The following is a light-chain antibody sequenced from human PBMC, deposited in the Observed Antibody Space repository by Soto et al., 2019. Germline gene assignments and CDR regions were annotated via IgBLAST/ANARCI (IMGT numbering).Light chain of an antibody. J-gene: IGKJ5*01. CDR3: QQYGSSPLVT. CDR1: QTVRSSS. CDR2: GAS. V-gene: IGKV3-20*01. Sequence: DIVLTQSPGTLSLSPGERATLSCRASQTVRSSSLAWYQQKPGQAPRLLIFGASTRAAGFPDRFSGSGSGTDLTLTINRLEPEDFAVYYCQQYGSSPLVTFGQRTRREIK.